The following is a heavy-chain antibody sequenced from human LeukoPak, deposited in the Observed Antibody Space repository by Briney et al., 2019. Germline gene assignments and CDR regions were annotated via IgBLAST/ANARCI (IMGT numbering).Heavy chain of an antibody. CDR1: GGSISSGSYY. V-gene: IGHV4-61*02. D-gene: IGHD4-11*01. CDR2: IYTSGST. Sequence: SETLSLTXTVSGGSISSGSYYWSWIRQPAGKGLEWIGRIYTSGSTNYNPSIKSRVTISVDTSKNQFSLKLSSVTAADTAVYYCARDPPDYDAFDIWGQGTMVTVSS. CDR3: ARDPPDYDAFDI. J-gene: IGHJ3*02.